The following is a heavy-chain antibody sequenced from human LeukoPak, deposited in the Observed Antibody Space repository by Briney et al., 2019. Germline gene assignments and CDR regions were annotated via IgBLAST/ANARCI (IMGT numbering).Heavy chain of an antibody. V-gene: IGHV4-39*01. CDR2: VYYDGTS. D-gene: IGHD5-24*01. CDR1: GGSINSHSYY. J-gene: IGHJ4*02. Sequence: SETLSLTCTVSGGSINSHSYYWGWIRQPPGKGLEWIGSVYYDGTSYSNPSLTSRAAVFVDTSRDEFSLDPSFVTAADTAVYYCVRHMSTNTGYFDSCGQGTLVSVSS. CDR3: VRHMSTNTGYFDS.